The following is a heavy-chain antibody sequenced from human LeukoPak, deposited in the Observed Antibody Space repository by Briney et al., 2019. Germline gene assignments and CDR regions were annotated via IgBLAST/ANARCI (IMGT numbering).Heavy chain of an antibody. Sequence: GGSLRLSCAASGFIFGNYAIHWVRQAPGKGLEWVSLISGDGGSTFYADSVKGRFTISRDNSKNSLSLQMSSLRSEDTALYYCARESETSGWYDYWGQGTLVTVSS. D-gene: IGHD6-19*01. CDR1: GFIFGNYA. V-gene: IGHV3-43*02. J-gene: IGHJ4*02. CDR3: ARESETSGWYDY. CDR2: ISGDGGST.